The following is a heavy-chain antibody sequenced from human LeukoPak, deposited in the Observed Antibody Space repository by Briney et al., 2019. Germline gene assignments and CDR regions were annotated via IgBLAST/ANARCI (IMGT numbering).Heavy chain of an antibody. CDR1: GSTFSNNA. D-gene: IGHD6-6*01. CDR3: ATRHSSSSGVVY. J-gene: IGHJ4*02. CDR2: IRYDGSNK. V-gene: IGHV3-30*02. Sequence: GGSLRLSCAASGSTFSNNAMHWVRQAPGKGLEWVAFIRYDGSNKYYADSVKGRFTISRDNSKNTLYLQMNSLRAEDTAVYHCATRHSSSSGVVYWGQGTLVTVSS.